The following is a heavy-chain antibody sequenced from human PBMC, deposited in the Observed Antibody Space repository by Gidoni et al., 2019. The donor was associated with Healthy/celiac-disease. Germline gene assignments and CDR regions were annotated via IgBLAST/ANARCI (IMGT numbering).Heavy chain of an antibody. Sequence: EVQLLESGGGLVQPGGSLRLSCAASGFTFSSYAMSWVRQAPGKGLEWVSASSGSGGSTDYADSVKGRFTISRDNSKNTLYLQMNSLRAEDTAVYYCAKGITMIVVVILFQHWGQGTLVTVSS. J-gene: IGHJ1*01. CDR2: SSGSGGST. CDR1: GFTFSSYA. CDR3: AKGITMIVVVILFQH. V-gene: IGHV3-23*01. D-gene: IGHD3-22*01.